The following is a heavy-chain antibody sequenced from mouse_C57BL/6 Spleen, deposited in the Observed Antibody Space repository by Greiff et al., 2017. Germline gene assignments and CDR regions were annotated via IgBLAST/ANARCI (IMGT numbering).Heavy chain of an antibody. CDR2: INPSNGGT. CDR3: ARSHYYGSSRYYAMDY. D-gene: IGHD1-1*01. V-gene: IGHV1-53*01. Sequence: QVQLQQPATALFPPFASFTLSFNSSFYTFTIYWMHWVKQRPGQGLEWIGNINPSNGGTNYNEKFKSKATLTVDKSSSTAYMQLSSLTSEDSAVYYCARSHYYGSSRYYAMDYWGQGTSVTVSS. J-gene: IGHJ4*01. CDR1: FYTFTIYW.